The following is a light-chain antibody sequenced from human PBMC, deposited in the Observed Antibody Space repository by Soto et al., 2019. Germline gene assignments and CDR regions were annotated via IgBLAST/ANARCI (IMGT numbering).Light chain of an antibody. Sequence: EMIMTQSPATLSVSPGERATLSCRASQSVSSNLAWYQQRPGRAPRLLIYGASTRATGIPARFSGSGSGTEFTPTISSLQSEDFAIYYCQQYNKWPLFTFGPGTRVDFK. V-gene: IGKV3-15*01. CDR2: GAS. CDR1: QSVSSN. CDR3: QQYNKWPLFT. J-gene: IGKJ3*01.